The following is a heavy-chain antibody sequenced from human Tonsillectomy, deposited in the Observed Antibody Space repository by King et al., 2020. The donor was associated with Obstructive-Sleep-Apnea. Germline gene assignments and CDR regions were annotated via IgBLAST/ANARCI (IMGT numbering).Heavy chain of an antibody. CDR3: AYDSSGYAGFDY. CDR1: GGSISSSNW. V-gene: IGHV4-4*02. CDR2: IYHSVST. D-gene: IGHD3-22*01. J-gene: IGHJ4*02. Sequence: VQLQESGPGLVKPSGTLSLTCAVSGGSISSSNWWSWVRQPPGKGLEWIGEIYHSVSTNYNPSIKSRATISVDKSKNQFSLKLSSVTAADTAVYYCAYDSSGYAGFDYWGQGTLVTVSS.